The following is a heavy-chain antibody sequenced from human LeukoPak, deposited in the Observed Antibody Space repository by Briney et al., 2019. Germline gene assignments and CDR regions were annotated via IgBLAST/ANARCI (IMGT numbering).Heavy chain of an antibody. CDR1: GFTFRSYD. CDR3: AELGITMIGGV. J-gene: IGHJ6*04. CDR2: IGTAGDT. D-gene: IGHD3-10*02. Sequence: GGSLRLSCAASGFTFRSYDMHWVRQVTGKGLEWVSSIGTAGDTFYAGSVKGRFTISRDNAKNSLYLQMNSLRAEDTAVYYCAELGITMIGGVWGKGTTVTISS. V-gene: IGHV3-13*01.